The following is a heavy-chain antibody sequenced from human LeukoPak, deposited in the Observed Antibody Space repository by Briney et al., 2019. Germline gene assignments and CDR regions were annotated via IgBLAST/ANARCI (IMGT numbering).Heavy chain of an antibody. D-gene: IGHD5-18*01. Sequence: ASVKVSCKASGYTFTSYGISWVRQAPGQGLEWMGWINPNSGGTNYAQKFQGRVTMTRDTSISTAYMELSRLRSDDTAVYYCARSYSYDAFDIWGQGTMVTVSS. CDR3: ARSYSYDAFDI. CDR1: GYTFTSYG. CDR2: INPNSGGT. J-gene: IGHJ3*02. V-gene: IGHV1-2*02.